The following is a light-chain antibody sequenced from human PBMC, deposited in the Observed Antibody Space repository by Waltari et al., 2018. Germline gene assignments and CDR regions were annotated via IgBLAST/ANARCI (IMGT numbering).Light chain of an antibody. CDR2: SAS. CDR3: HQSSSLPWT. V-gene: IGKV6-21*01. J-gene: IGKJ1*01. CDR1: QNICSS. Sequence: EIVVTQSPDFQPVTPKEKATITCRASQNICSSLHWYQQKPDQSPKLLITSASQSLSGVPSRFSGSGSGTDFTLTINGLEAEDAAMYYCHQSSSLPWTFGQGTKVEIK.